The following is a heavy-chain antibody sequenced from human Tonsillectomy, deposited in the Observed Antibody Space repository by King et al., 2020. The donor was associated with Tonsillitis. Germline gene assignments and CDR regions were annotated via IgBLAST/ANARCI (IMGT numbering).Heavy chain of an antibody. Sequence: QLVQSGGGLVQPGGSLRLSCAASGFTFSNYEMNWVRQAPGKGLEWVSYISSSGSTIYYADSVKGRFTISRDNAKNSLYLQMNSLRAEDTAVYYCARDRGGVQLWSHGYFDYWGQGTLVTVSS. CDR1: GFTFSNYE. V-gene: IGHV3-48*03. J-gene: IGHJ4*02. CDR3: ARDRGGVQLWSHGYFDY. D-gene: IGHD5-18*01. CDR2: ISSSGSTI.